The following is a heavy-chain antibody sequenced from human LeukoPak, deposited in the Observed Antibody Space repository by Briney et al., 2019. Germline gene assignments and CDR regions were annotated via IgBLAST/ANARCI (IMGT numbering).Heavy chain of an antibody. D-gene: IGHD1-26*01. Sequence: GGSLRLSCAASGFTLSSYWMSWVRQAPGKGLEWVANIKRDGSEKYYVDSVKGRFTISRDNAKNSLYLQMNSLRVEDTAVYYCVRDDGATKPCWGQGTQVTVSS. CDR2: IKRDGSEK. CDR1: GFTLSSYW. CDR3: VRDDGATKPC. V-gene: IGHV3-7*01. J-gene: IGHJ4*02.